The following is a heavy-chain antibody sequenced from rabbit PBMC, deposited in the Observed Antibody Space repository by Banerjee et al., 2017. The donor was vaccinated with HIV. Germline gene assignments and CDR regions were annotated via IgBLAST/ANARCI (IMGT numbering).Heavy chain of an antibody. V-gene: IGHV1S47*01. CDR2: INPYYGTT. Sequence: QEQLVESGGGLVTLGGSLKLSCKASGIDFSNCGISWVRQAPGKGLEWIAYINPYYGTTDYASWVNGRITISLDNAQNTVFLQMTSLTAADTATYFCVRETETYAGYAGYGYYFDLWGPGTLVTVS. D-gene: IGHD7-1*01. CDR1: GIDFSNCG. J-gene: IGHJ4*01. CDR3: VRETETYAGYAGYGYYFDL.